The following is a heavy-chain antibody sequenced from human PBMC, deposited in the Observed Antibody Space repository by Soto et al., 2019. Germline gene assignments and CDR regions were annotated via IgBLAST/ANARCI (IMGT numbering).Heavy chain of an antibody. Sequence: SETLSLTCAVYGGSFSGYYWSWIRQPPGKGLEWIGEINHSGSTNYNPSLKSRVTISVDTSKNQFSLKLSSVTAADTAVYYCARRGIAAAGVLDDWGQGTLVTVDS. J-gene: IGHJ4*02. D-gene: IGHD6-13*01. CDR1: GGSFSGYY. CDR3: ARRGIAAAGVLDD. CDR2: INHSGST. V-gene: IGHV4-34*01.